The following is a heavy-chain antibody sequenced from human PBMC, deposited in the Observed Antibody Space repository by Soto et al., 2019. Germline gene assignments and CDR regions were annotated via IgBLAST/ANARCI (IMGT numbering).Heavy chain of an antibody. V-gene: IGHV3-23*01. J-gene: IGHJ4*02. CDR3: VKDTVVVINGGDFDY. Sequence: EVQPLESGGALVQPGGSLRLSCEASGFTYVKYAMSWVRQAPGKGLEWVSGISGDAGRTFYADSVKGRFTISRDNSENTVYLQMNSLRVEDTAVYYCVKDTVVVINGGDFDYWGQGTLVTVSS. D-gene: IGHD3-22*01. CDR1: GFTYVKYA. CDR2: ISGDAGRT.